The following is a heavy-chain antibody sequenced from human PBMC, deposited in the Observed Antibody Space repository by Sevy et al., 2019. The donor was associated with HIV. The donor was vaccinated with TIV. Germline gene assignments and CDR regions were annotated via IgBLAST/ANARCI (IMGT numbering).Heavy chain of an antibody. D-gene: IGHD4-17*01. Sequence: LGGSLRLSCATSEFTFSSYSMNWVRQAPGNGLEWVSSISGGGTYIYYADSVKGRFTISRDNAKNSLSLQMTSLRAEDTAVYYCARGTHDYGDYDRDAFDIWGQGTMVTVSS. V-gene: IGHV3-21*01. CDR3: ARGTHDYGDYDRDAFDI. J-gene: IGHJ3*02. CDR1: EFTFSSYS. CDR2: ISGGGTYI.